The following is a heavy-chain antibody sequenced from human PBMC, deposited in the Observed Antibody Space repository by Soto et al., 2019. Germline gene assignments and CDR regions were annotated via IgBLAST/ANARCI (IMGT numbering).Heavy chain of an antibody. CDR2: TYYRSKWYN. CDR3: ARDLGAFDI. J-gene: IGHJ3*02. V-gene: IGHV6-1*01. Sequence: SQTLSLTCAISGDSVSSNSAAWTWIRQSPSRGLEWLGRTYYRSKWYNDYAVSVKSRITINPDTSRNQLSLQLSSVTPEDTAVYYCARDLGAFDIWGQGTTVTVSS. D-gene: IGHD7-27*01. CDR1: GDSVSSNSAA.